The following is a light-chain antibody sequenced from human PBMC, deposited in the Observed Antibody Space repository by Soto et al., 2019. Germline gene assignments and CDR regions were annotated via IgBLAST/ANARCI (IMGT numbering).Light chain of an antibody. J-gene: IGLJ3*02. CDR2: RNN. CDR1: SSNIGSNF. Sequence: QLVLTQPPSASETPGQRVTISCSGSSSNIGSNFVYWYQQLPGTAPKLLIYRNNQRPSGVPDRFSGSKSGTSASLAISGLRSEDEADYYCAAWDASLSGPVFGGGTKLTVL. V-gene: IGLV1-47*01. CDR3: AAWDASLSGPV.